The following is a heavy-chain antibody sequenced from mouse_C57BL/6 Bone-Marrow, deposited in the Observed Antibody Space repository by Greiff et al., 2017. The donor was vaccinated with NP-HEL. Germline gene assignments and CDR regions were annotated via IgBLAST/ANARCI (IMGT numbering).Heavy chain of an antibody. D-gene: IGHD1-1*01. CDR1: GYTFTSYW. V-gene: IGHV1-53*01. Sequence: QVHVKQSGTELVKPGASVKLSCKASGYTFTSYWMHWVKQRPGQGLEWIGNINPSNGGTNYNEKFKSKATLTVDKSSSTAYMQLSSLTSEDSAVYYCARRDPYYGSSYGYWGQGTTLTVSS. J-gene: IGHJ2*01. CDR2: INPSNGGT. CDR3: ARRDPYYGSSYGY.